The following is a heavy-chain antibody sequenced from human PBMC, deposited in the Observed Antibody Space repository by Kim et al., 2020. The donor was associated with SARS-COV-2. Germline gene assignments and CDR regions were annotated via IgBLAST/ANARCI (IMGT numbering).Heavy chain of an antibody. CDR3: ARGGWNYVNYFDY. V-gene: IGHV4-59*01. CDR1: GGSISSYY. CDR2: IYYSGST. Sequence: SETLSLTCTVSGGSISSYYWSWIRQPPGKGLEWIGYIYYSGSTNYNPSPKSRVTISVDTSKNQFSLKLSSVTAADTAVYYCARGGWNYVNYFDYWGQGTLVTVSS. D-gene: IGHD1-7*01. J-gene: IGHJ4*02.